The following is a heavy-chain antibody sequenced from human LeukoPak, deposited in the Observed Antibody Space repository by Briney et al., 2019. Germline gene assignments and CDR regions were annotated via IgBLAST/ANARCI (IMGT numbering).Heavy chain of an antibody. Sequence: SETLSLTCTVSGGSISSYYWSWIRQPPGKGLEWIGYIYYSGSSNYNPSLKSRVTISVDTSKNQFSLELSSMTAADTAVYYCARFRTTFGELNHWGQGTLITVSS. CDR2: IYYSGSS. CDR3: ARFRTTFGELNH. J-gene: IGHJ5*02. V-gene: IGHV4-59*01. CDR1: GGSISSYY. D-gene: IGHD3-10*01.